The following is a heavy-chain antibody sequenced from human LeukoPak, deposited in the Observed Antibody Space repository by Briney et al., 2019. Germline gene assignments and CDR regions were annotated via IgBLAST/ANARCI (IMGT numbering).Heavy chain of an antibody. CDR1: GYTFTSYY. V-gene: IGHV1-46*01. D-gene: IGHD3-10*01. J-gene: IGHJ3*02. CDR2: INPSGGST. CDR3: ARERPGGGDAFDI. Sequence: ASVKVSCKASGYTFTSYYMHWVRQAPGQGLEWMGIINPSGGSTSYAQKFQGRVTMTRDTSTSTVYVELSSLRSEDTAVYYCARERPGGGDAFDIWGQGTMVTVSS.